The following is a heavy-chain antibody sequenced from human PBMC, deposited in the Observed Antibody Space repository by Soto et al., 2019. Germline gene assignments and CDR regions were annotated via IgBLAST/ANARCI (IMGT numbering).Heavy chain of an antibody. CDR1: GFTFISSF. J-gene: IGHJ4*02. Sequence: GGSLRLSCVASGFTFISSFMGWVRQAPGKGLEWVANINQDGGGTYYVDSVEGRFTISRDNAKDSLYLQMNSLRGEDTAVYYCARYFRGSGRYFFDYWGQGTLLTVSS. CDR3: ARYFRGSGRYFFDY. V-gene: IGHV3-7*03. CDR2: INQDGGGT. D-gene: IGHD6-19*01.